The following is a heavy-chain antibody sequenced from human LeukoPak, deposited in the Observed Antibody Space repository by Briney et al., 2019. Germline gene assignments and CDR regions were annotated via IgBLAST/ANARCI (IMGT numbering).Heavy chain of an antibody. CDR3: ATVGRGYSYGY. V-gene: IGHV1-69*05. Sequence: SVKVSCKASGYTFTSYYMHWVRQAPGRGLEWMGRIIPIFGTANYAQKFQGRVTITTDESTSTAYMELSSLRSEDTAVYYCATVGRGYSYGYWGQGTLVTVSS. D-gene: IGHD5-18*01. CDR1: GYTFTSYY. CDR2: IIPIFGTA. J-gene: IGHJ4*02.